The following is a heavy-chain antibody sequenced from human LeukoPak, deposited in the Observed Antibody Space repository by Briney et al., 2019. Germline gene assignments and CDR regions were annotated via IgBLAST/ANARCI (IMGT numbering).Heavy chain of an antibody. CDR3: AKGGWGAFDI. D-gene: IGHD3-16*01. CDR2: ISGSGGDT. Sequence: PGGSLRLSCAASGFTFSTYAMNWVRQAPGKGLEWVSAISGSGGDTYYADSVKGRFTISRDNSKNTLYLQMNSLRAEDTAVYYCAKGGWGAFDIWGQGTLVTVSS. J-gene: IGHJ3*02. CDR1: GFTFSTYA. V-gene: IGHV3-23*01.